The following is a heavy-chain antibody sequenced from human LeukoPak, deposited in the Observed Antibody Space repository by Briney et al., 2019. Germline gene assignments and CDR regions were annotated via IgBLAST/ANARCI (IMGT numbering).Heavy chain of an antibody. J-gene: IGHJ4*02. V-gene: IGHV3-11*04. Sequence: GGSLRLSCAASGFTFSGYYMSWLRQAPGKGLEWVSYISSSGSTIYYADSVKGRFTISRDNAKNSLYLQMNSLRAEDTAVYYCAREYYYGSGSSDIYYWGQGTLVTVSS. CDR3: AREYYYGSGSSDIYY. CDR2: ISSSGSTI. D-gene: IGHD3-10*01. CDR1: GFTFSGYY.